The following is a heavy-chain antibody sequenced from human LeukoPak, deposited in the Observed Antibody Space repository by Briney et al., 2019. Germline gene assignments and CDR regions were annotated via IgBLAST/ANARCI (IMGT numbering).Heavy chain of an antibody. Sequence: ASVKVSCKASGYTFTGYYMHWVRQAPGQGLEWMGWINPNSGGTNYAQKFQGRVTMTRDTSISTAYMELSRLRSDDTAVYYCARPIIAAAGYLYYWGQGTLVTVSS. CDR2: INPNSGGT. J-gene: IGHJ4*02. CDR1: GYTFTGYY. CDR3: ARPIIAAAGYLYY. D-gene: IGHD6-13*01. V-gene: IGHV1-2*02.